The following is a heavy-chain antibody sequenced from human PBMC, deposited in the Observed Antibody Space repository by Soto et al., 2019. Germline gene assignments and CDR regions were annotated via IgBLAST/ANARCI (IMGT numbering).Heavy chain of an antibody. CDR3: ANNPGPIQLWTETRDY. CDR1: GFTFSSYA. CDR2: ISGSGGST. J-gene: IGHJ4*02. V-gene: IGHV3-23*01. D-gene: IGHD5-18*01. Sequence: GGSLRLSCAASGFTFSSYAMSWVRQAPGKGLEWVSAISGSGGSTYYPDSVKGRFTISRDNSKNTLYLQMNSLRAEDTAVYYCANNPGPIQLWTETRDYWGQGTLVTVSS.